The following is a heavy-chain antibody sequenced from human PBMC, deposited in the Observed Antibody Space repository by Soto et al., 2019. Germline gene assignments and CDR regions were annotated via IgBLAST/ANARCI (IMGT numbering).Heavy chain of an antibody. V-gene: IGHV6-1*01. CDR1: GDSVSSNSAA. Sequence: QTVSLTCAISGDSVSSNSAAWNWVRQSPSRGLEWLGRTYYRSKWYNDYAVSVRGRITISPETSKNQFSLQMSSVTPEDTAVYYCANMDDSWGQGTLVTVSS. CDR2: TYYRSKWYN. D-gene: IGHD3-3*01. CDR3: ANMDDS. J-gene: IGHJ4*02.